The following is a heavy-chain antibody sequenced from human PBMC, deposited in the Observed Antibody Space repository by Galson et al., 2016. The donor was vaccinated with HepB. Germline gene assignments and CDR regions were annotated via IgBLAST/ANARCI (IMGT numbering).Heavy chain of an antibody. J-gene: IGHJ6*02. CDR2: IWYDGSNK. Sequence: SLRLSCAASGFTFSSYGMHWVRQAPGKGLEWVAVIWYDGSNKYYADSVKGRFTISRDNSKNTLYLQMNSLRAEDTAVYYCARPQTYDFWSGYFNYYGMDVWGQGTTVTVSS. CDR3: ARPQTYDFWSGYFNYYGMDV. D-gene: IGHD3-3*01. CDR1: GFTFSSYG. V-gene: IGHV3-33*01.